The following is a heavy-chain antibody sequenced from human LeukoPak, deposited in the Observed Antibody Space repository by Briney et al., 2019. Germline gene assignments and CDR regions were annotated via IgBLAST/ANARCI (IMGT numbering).Heavy chain of an antibody. Sequence: SETLSLTCTVSGGSISSYYWSWIRQPPGKGLEWIGYIYYSGSTNYNPSLKSRVTISVDTSKNQFSLKLSSVTAADTAVYYCARGHDYVWGSYRYNYFDYWGQGTLVTVSS. CDR1: GGSISSYY. CDR2: IYYSGST. J-gene: IGHJ4*02. CDR3: ARGHDYVWGSYRYNYFDY. V-gene: IGHV4-59*01. D-gene: IGHD3-16*02.